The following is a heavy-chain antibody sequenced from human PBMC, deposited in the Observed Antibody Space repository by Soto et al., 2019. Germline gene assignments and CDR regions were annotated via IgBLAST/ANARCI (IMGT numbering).Heavy chain of an antibody. D-gene: IGHD3-10*01. J-gene: IGHJ4*02. V-gene: IGHV1-69*01. CDR3: AREYLGDGYTSGIFDY. CDR2: IIPIFGTA. Sequence: QVQLVQSGAEVKKPGSSVKVSCKASGGTFSSYAISWVRQAPGQGLEWRGGIIPIFGTANYAQKFQGRVTMTADESTSTAYMELSSLRSEDTAVYYCAREYLGDGYTSGIFDYWGQGTLVTVSS. CDR1: GGTFSSYA.